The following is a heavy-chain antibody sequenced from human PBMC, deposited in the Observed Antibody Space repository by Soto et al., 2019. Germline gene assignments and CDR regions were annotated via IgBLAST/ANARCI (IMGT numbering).Heavy chain of an antibody. J-gene: IGHJ4*02. D-gene: IGHD2-2*01. CDR3: ARDQTYCSSTSCYRLGLRNRFDY. CDR1: GDSVSSNSAA. Sequence: PSQTLSLTCAISGDSVSSNSAAWNWIRQSPSRGLEWLGRTYYRSKWYNDYAVSVKSRITINPDTSKNQFSLQLNSVTPEDTAVYYCARDQTYCSSTSCYRLGLRNRFDYWGQGTLVTVSS. V-gene: IGHV6-1*01. CDR2: TYYRSKWYN.